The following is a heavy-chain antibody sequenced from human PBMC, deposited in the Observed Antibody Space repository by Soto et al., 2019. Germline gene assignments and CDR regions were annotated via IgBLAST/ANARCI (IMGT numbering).Heavy chain of an antibody. CDR1: GFSLSSHA. CDR2: ISGSSEST. CDR3: AKVPDYDFWSGHYGMDV. V-gene: IGHV3-23*01. J-gene: IGHJ6*02. D-gene: IGHD3-3*01. Sequence: GGSLRLSCAASGFSLSSHAMSWVRQAPGKGLEWVSSISGSSESTYYADSVKGRFTISRDNSKKTLYLQMNSLRVEDTAVYHCAKVPDYDFWSGHYGMDVWGQGTTVPVSS.